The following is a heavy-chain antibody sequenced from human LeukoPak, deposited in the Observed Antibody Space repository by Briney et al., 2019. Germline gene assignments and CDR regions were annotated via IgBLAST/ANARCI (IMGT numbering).Heavy chain of an antibody. D-gene: IGHD5-24*01. Sequence: SETLSLTCTVSSGSISTYYWSWIRQPPGKGLEWIGYIYHNGNTNYNPSPKSRVTLSVDTSKNQFSLKLSSVTAADTAVYYCARHRSKWLQSSFDYWGQGTLVTVSS. CDR2: IYHNGNT. CDR1: SGSISTYY. J-gene: IGHJ4*02. CDR3: ARHRSKWLQSSFDY. V-gene: IGHV4-59*08.